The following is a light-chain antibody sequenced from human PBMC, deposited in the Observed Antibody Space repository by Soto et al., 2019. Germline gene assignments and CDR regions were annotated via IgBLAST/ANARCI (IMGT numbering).Light chain of an antibody. CDR2: GNS. J-gene: IGLJ2*01. CDR1: SSNIGAGYD. V-gene: IGLV1-40*01. CDR3: QSYDSSLSGSV. Sequence: QSVLTQPPSVSGAPGQRVTISCTGSSSNIGAGYDVHWYQQLPGTAPKLLIHGNSNRPSGVPDRFSGSKFGTSASLAITGLQAEDEADYYSQSYDSSLSGSVFGEGTKLTVL.